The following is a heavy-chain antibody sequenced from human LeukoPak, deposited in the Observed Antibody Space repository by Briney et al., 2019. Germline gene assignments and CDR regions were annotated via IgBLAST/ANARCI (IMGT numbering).Heavy chain of an antibody. D-gene: IGHD3-10*01. CDR2: VYYSGST. Sequence: SETLSLTCTVSGGSISSSSYYWGWIRQPPGKGLEWIGSVYYSGSTYYNPSLKSRVTISVDTSKNQFSLKLNSVTAADTAVYYCANDRYYGSGSIGTWGQGTLVTVSS. V-gene: IGHV4-39*07. CDR3: ANDRYYGSGSIGT. CDR1: GGSISSSSYY. J-gene: IGHJ5*02.